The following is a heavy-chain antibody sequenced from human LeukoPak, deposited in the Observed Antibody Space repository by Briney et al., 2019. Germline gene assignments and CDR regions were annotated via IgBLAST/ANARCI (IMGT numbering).Heavy chain of an antibody. V-gene: IGHV3-23*01. CDR3: AKHGYSSGWPQVPSQH. CDR2: ISGNGGST. J-gene: IGHJ4*02. CDR1: GFTFSNYA. Sequence: GGSLRLSCAASGFTFSNYAMSWVRQAPGKGLEWVSVISGNGGSTSYADSVKGRFTISRDDSKDTLCLQMNGLRAGDTATYYCAKHGYSSGWPQVPSQHWGQGTLVTVSS. D-gene: IGHD6-19*01.